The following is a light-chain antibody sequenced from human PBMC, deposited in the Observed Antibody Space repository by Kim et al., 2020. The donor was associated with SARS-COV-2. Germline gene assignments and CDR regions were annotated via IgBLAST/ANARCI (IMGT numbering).Light chain of an antibody. CDR1: QSLLHSNGYNY. CDR2: LGS. CDR3: MQALQTPT. V-gene: IGKV2-28*01. J-gene: IGKJ1*01. Sequence: EPASISCSSSQSLLHSNGYNYLDWYLQKPGQSPQLLIYLGSNRASGVPDRFSGSGSGTDFTLKISRVEAEDVGVYYCMQALQTPTFGQGTKVDIK.